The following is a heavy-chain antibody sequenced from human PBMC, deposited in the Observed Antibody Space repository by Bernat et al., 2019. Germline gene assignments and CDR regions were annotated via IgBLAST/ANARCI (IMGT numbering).Heavy chain of an antibody. CDR3: SRRHCSGGSCYSDY. CDR1: GFPFRDSS. D-gene: IGHD2-15*01. Sequence: EVQLVESGGGLVQPGGSLKLSCAASGFPFRDSSIHWVRQASGKGLGWVGRIRSKAYSYGTTYAASVKERLTIARDDSKNTAYLQMNSLKTDETAVYYCSRRHCSGGSCYSDYWGQGTLVTVSS. CDR2: IRSKAYSYGT. J-gene: IGHJ4*02. V-gene: IGHV3-73*01.